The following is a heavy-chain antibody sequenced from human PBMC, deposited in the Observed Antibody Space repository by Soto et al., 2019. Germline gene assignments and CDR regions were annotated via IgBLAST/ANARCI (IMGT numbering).Heavy chain of an antibody. CDR1: GFSLTRGVA. Sequence: SGPTLVNPTQTLTLTCTFSGFSLTRGVAVGWIRQPPGKALEWLALIYWDDDKRYRPSLKSRLTITKDTSKNRVVLTMTNLGPVDTATYYCARDSYGSGYGMDVWGQGTTVT. CDR3: ARDSYGSGYGMDV. J-gene: IGHJ6*02. D-gene: IGHD3-10*01. CDR2: IYWDDDK. V-gene: IGHV2-5*02.